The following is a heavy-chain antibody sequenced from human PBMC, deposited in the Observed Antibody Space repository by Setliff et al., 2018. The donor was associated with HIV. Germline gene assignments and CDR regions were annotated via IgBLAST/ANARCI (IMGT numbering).Heavy chain of an antibody. V-gene: IGHV5-51*01. Sequence: HGESLKISCQGSGYTFANYWIGWVRQMPGKGLEWMGIIYPGDSDSRDSPSFQGQVTISADKSISTAYLQWSSLEASDTAMYYCARHCNSGSCYKGNGHYGMDVWGQGTTVTVSS. CDR3: ARHCNSGSCYKGNGHYGMDV. CDR2: IYPGDSDS. D-gene: IGHD2-8*01. CDR1: GYTFANYW. J-gene: IGHJ6*02.